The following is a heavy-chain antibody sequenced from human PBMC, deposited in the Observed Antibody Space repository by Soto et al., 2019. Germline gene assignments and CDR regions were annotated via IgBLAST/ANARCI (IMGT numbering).Heavy chain of an antibody. CDR1: EYNFTSYG. CDR2: IYPGDSDT. Sequence: PGVSHKISSRGAEYNFTSYGSGWVRQKPGKGLEWMGIIYPGDSDTRYSPSFQGQVTISADKSISTAYLQWSSLKASDTAMYYCARTAMGYRDAFDIWGQGTMVTVSS. J-gene: IGHJ3*02. CDR3: ARTAMGYRDAFDI. V-gene: IGHV5-51*01. D-gene: IGHD2-2*01.